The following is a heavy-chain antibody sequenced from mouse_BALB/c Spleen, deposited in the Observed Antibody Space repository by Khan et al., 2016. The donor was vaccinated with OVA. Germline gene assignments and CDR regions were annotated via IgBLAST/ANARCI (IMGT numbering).Heavy chain of an antibody. V-gene: IGHV1-4*01. Sequence: QVQLQQSGAELARPGASVRLSCKASGYTFTSNTMHWVKKRPGQGLEWIGYINPRRGYTNFNQNFKDKATLTADKSSSTAYMQLSSLTSEDSAVDYCARRTTGYTMDDWGQGTTGTVSS. CDR3: ARRTTGYTMDD. D-gene: IGHD2-14*01. J-gene: IGHJ4*01. CDR2: INPRRGYT. CDR1: GYTFTSNT.